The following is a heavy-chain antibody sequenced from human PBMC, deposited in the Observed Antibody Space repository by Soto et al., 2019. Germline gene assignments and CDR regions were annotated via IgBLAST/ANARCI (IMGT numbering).Heavy chain of an antibody. D-gene: IGHD3-22*01. Sequence: QVQLVQSGAEVKKPGSSVKVSCKASGGTFSSYAISWVRQAPGQGLEWMGGIIPIFGTANYAQKFQGRVTITADESTSAADKGLISLRSEDTAVYYCARRPGGYDGSGYYIGWGQGTLVTVSS. J-gene: IGHJ4*02. V-gene: IGHV1-69*12. CDR3: ARRPGGYDGSGYYIG. CDR1: GGTFSSYA. CDR2: IIPIFGTA.